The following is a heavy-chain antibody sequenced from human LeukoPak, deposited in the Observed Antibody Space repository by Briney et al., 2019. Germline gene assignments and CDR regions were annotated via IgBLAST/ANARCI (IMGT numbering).Heavy chain of an antibody. CDR2: ISGSGGST. CDR1: GFTVSSNY. CDR3: AKDRHYDSSGAKSDY. J-gene: IGHJ4*02. V-gene: IGHV3-23*01. Sequence: GGSLRLSCAASGFTVSSNYMSWVRQAPGKGLEWVSAISGSGGSTYYADSVKGRFTISRDNSKNTLYLQMNSLRAEDTAVYYCAKDRHYDSSGAKSDYWGQGTLVTVSS. D-gene: IGHD3-22*01.